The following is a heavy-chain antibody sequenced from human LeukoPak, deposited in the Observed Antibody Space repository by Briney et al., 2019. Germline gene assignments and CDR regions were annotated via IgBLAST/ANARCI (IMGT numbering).Heavy chain of an antibody. CDR3: ARDLRTFGDIVVVVAATQHNYYYYGMDV. CDR1: GFTFSSYG. D-gene: IGHD2-15*01. Sequence: GGSLRLSCAASGFTFSSYGMHWVRQAPGKGLEWVADIWYDGSNKYYADSVKGRFTISRDNSKNTLYLQMNSLRAEGTAVYYCARDLRTFGDIVVVVAATQHNYYYYGMDVWGQGTTVTVSS. V-gene: IGHV3-33*01. J-gene: IGHJ6*02. CDR2: IWYDGSNK.